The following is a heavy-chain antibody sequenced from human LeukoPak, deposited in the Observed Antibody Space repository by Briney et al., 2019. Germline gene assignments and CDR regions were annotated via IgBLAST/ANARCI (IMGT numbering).Heavy chain of an antibody. V-gene: IGHV3-21*01. CDR1: GFTFSSYS. Sequence: GGSLRLSCAASGFTFSSYSMNWVRQAPGKGLEWVSSISSSSSYIYYADSVKGRFTISRDNSKNTLYLQMGSLRAEDMAVYYCARGRYYYDSTPSGAHDYWGQGTLVTVSS. D-gene: IGHD3-22*01. J-gene: IGHJ4*02. CDR2: ISSSSSYI. CDR3: ARGRYYYDSTPSGAHDY.